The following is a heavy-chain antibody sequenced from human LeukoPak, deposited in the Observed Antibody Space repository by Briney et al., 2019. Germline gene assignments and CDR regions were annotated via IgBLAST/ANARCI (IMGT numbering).Heavy chain of an antibody. CDR3: AKDGRAVAGTGLDY. D-gene: IGHD6-19*01. Sequence: GGSLRLSCAASGFIFSKYAMNWVRQAPEKGLEWVSAISGSGGATDYADSVKGRFTISRDNSSNTVFLEMNSLRAEDTAVYYCAKDGRAVAGTGLDYWGLGTLVTVSS. CDR2: ISGSGGAT. V-gene: IGHV3-23*01. J-gene: IGHJ4*02. CDR1: GFIFSKYA.